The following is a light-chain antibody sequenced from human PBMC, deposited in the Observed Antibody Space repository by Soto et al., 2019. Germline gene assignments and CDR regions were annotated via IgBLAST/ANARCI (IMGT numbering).Light chain of an antibody. V-gene: IGKV3-20*01. J-gene: IGKJ2*01. CDR2: SAS. Sequence: EIVLTQSPGTLSLSPGERATLSCRASQSVSSSYLAWYQHKPGQAPRLLIYSASSRATGIPDRFSGSGSGTDITLTISRLETEDFAVYYCQQYGSSPHTFGQGTKLEIK. CDR1: QSVSSSY. CDR3: QQYGSSPHT.